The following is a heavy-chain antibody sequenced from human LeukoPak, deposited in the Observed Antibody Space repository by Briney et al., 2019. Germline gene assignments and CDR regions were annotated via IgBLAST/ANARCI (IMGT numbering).Heavy chain of an antibody. V-gene: IGHV3-23*01. CDR2: IIVSGTT. J-gene: IGHJ4*02. CDR1: GFTFSSFS. Sequence: QTGGSLRLSCAASGFTFSSFSMTWVRQAPGKGLEWVSSIIVSGTTYYADSVKGRFTISRDSFRGTLFLQMDSLRVEDTAVYFCAKGSVGNADFASWGPGTQVTVSS. CDR3: AKGSVGNADFAS. D-gene: IGHD6-25*01.